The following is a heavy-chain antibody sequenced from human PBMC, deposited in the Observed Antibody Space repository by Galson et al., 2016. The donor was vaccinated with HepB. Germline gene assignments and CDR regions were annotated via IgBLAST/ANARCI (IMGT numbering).Heavy chain of an antibody. Sequence: SVKVSCKASGYSFRSYGISWVRQAPGQGLEWMGWISGLNGNTIYAQKFQDRVTMTIDTSTSTVSMELRSLRTDDTAVYYCVRVAVAMTTVGPSDYWGQGTLVIVSS. D-gene: IGHD4-11*01. CDR3: VRVAVAMTTVGPSDY. V-gene: IGHV1-18*04. J-gene: IGHJ4*02. CDR2: ISGLNGNT. CDR1: GYSFRSYG.